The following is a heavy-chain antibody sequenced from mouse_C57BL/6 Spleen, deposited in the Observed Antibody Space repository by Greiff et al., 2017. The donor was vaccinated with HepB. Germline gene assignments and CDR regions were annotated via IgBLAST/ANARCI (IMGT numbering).Heavy chain of an antibody. CDR3: ARYYYGSREYFDV. V-gene: IGHV7-3*01. CDR2: IRNKANGYTT. D-gene: IGHD1-1*01. J-gene: IGHJ1*03. Sequence: EVQLVESGGGLVQPGGSLSLSCAASGFTFTDYYMSWVRQPPGKALEWLGFIRNKANGYTTEYSASVKGRFTISRDNSQSILYLQMNALRAEDSATYYCARYYYGSREYFDVWGTGTTVTVSS. CDR1: GFTFTDYY.